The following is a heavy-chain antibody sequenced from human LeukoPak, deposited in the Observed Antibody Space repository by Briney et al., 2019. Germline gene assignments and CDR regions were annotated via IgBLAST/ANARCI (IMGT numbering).Heavy chain of an antibody. CDR3: ARGVAYSSSWYEGAFDI. D-gene: IGHD6-13*01. Sequence: SQTLSLTCTVSGGSISSGSYYWSWIRQPAGKGLEWIGRIYTSGSTNYNPSLKSRVTISVDTSKNQFSLKLSSVTAADTAVYYCARGVAYSSSWYEGAFDIWGQGTMVTVSS. V-gene: IGHV4-61*02. J-gene: IGHJ3*02. CDR2: IYTSGST. CDR1: GGSISSGSYY.